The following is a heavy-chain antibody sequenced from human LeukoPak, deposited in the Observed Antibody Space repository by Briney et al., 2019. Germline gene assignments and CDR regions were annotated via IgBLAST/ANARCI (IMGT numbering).Heavy chain of an antibody. CDR1: GLTFSSYA. D-gene: IGHD2-2*01. Sequence: GGSLRLSCSASGLTFSSYAMNWVRQAPGKGLEYVSAITSNGGRTYYADSVKGRFTISRDNSKNTLYLQMSSLRAEDTAVYYCVKGRCSGSSCYGGDYWGQGTLVTVSS. V-gene: IGHV3-64D*06. CDR2: ITSNGGRT. J-gene: IGHJ4*02. CDR3: VKGRCSGSSCYGGDY.